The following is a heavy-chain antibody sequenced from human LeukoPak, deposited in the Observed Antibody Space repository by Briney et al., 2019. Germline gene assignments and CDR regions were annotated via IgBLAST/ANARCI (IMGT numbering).Heavy chain of an antibody. CDR1: GYTFTGYY. V-gene: IGHV1-2*02. CDR2: INPNSGGT. J-gene: IGHJ1*01. Sequence: ASVKVSCKASGYTFTGYYMHWVRQAPGQGLEWMGWINPNSGGTNYAQKFQGRVTMTRDTSISTAYMELSMLSSDDTAVYYCARVLHDILTGYYNPHAEYFQHWGQGTLVTVSS. D-gene: IGHD3-9*01. CDR3: ARVLHDILTGYYNPHAEYFQH.